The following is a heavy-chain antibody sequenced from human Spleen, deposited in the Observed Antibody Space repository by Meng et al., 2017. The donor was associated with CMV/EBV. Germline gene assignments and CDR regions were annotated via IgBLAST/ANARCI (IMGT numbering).Heavy chain of an antibody. V-gene: IGHV4-34*01. D-gene: IGHD6-6*01. Sequence: GSLRLSCAVYGGSFSGSYWRWIRQSPGKGLEWIGEINHSGSTNYNPSLKSRVTISLDASKNQFSLKLNSVTAADTAVYYCARERRTAARPFDSWGQGTLVTVSS. J-gene: IGHJ4*02. CDR1: GGSFSGSY. CDR3: ARERRTAARPFDS. CDR2: INHSGST.